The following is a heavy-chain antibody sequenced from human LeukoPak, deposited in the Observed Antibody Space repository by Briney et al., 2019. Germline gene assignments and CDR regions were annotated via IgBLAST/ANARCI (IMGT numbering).Heavy chain of an antibody. CDR1: GGSFSGYY. CDR2: INHSGST. Sequence: SETLSLTCAVYGGSFSGYYWSWIRQPPGKGLEWIGEINHSGSTNYNPSLKSRVTISVDTSKNQFSLKLSSVTAADTAVYYCARALADYVWGSYRYLTQSHLFDYWGQGTLVTVSS. D-gene: IGHD3-16*02. J-gene: IGHJ4*02. CDR3: ARALADYVWGSYRYLTQSHLFDY. V-gene: IGHV4-34*01.